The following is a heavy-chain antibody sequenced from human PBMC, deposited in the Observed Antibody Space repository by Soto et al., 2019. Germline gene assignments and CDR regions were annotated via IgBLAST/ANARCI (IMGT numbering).Heavy chain of an antibody. V-gene: IGHV3-23*01. Sequence: EVQLLESGGGLIQPGGSLRLSCAASGFTFSSFAMSWVRQAPGKGLEWVSAIGASGAGTYYADYVKGRFTISRDNSKNIRYLQMNSLRAEDTAVYYCALRKTGSYFDYWGQGTLVTVSS. J-gene: IGHJ4*02. CDR2: IGASGAGT. CDR1: GFTFSSFA. D-gene: IGHD1-1*01. CDR3: ALRKTGSYFDY.